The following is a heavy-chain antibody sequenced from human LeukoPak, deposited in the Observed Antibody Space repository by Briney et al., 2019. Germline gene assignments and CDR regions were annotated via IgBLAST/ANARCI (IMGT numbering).Heavy chain of an antibody. D-gene: IGHD1/OR15-1a*01. CDR3: ARQKWEQQGRDYYFTGLDV. J-gene: IGHJ6*02. CDR2: IYLYGTT. Sequence: SETLSLTCSVSIGSISSSKWWSWVRQSPVKGLEWIGEIYLYGTTNYNPSFTSRVTMPVDRSRNQFSLKLTSVTAADTAVYYCARQKWEQQGRDYYFTGLDVWGPGTTVIVSS. CDR1: IGSISSSKW. V-gene: IGHV4-4*02.